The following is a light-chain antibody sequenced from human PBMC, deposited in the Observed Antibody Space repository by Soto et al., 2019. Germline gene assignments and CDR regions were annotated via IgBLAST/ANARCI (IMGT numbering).Light chain of an antibody. V-gene: IGKV3-15*01. CDR1: QSVSST. CDR3: QQYNSYSLT. Sequence: EIVFTQSPSTLSVSPGERATLSCRASQSVSSTLAWYQKKPGQATRLLIYGASTRATGIPARFSGSGSGTEFTLTISSLQPDDFATYYCQQYNSYSLTFGGGTKVDIK. J-gene: IGKJ4*01. CDR2: GAS.